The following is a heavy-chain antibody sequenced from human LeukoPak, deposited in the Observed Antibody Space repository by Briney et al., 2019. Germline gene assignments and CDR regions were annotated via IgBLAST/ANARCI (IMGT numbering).Heavy chain of an antibody. Sequence: SQTLSLTSTVSGGSISSYYSSWIRHPPGKGLEWIGYIYYSVSTNYNPSLKSRVTISVDTSKNQFSLKLSSVTAADTAVYYCARQRRVRGAKEVYYYYYYYMDVWGKGTTVTISS. D-gene: IGHD3-10*01. J-gene: IGHJ6*03. CDR2: IYYSVST. CDR3: ARQRRVRGAKEVYYYYYYYMDV. V-gene: IGHV4-59*08. CDR1: GGSISSYY.